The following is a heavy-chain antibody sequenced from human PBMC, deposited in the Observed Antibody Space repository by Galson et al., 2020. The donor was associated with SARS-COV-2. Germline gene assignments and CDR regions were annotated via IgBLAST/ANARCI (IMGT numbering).Heavy chain of an antibody. V-gene: IGHV4-39*01. D-gene: IGHD3-3*01. Sequence: SETPSLTCTVSGGSISSSSYYWGWIRQPPGKGLEWIGSIYYSGSTYYNPSLKSRVTISVDTSKNQFSLKLSSVTAADTAVYYCARRSITIFGVETGVAFPGDYYYYYGMDVWGQGTTVTVSS. CDR2: IYYSGST. CDR3: ARRSITIFGVETGVAFPGDYYYYYGMDV. J-gene: IGHJ6*02. CDR1: GGSISSSSYY.